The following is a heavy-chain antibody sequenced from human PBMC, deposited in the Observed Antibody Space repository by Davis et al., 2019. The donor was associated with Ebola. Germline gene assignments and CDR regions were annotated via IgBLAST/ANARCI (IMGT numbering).Heavy chain of an antibody. V-gene: IGHV3-53*01. D-gene: IGHD5-18*01. CDR2: IHSYGST. J-gene: IGHJ6*02. Sequence: PGGSLRLSCAVSGLTVSSNYMSWVRQAPGKGLEWVSVIHSYGSTYYADSVKGRFTISRDNSKNALYLQMNSLRAEDTAVYYCARAGAMEGGDGMDVWGQGTTVIVSS. CDR3: ARAGAMEGGDGMDV. CDR1: GLTVSSNY.